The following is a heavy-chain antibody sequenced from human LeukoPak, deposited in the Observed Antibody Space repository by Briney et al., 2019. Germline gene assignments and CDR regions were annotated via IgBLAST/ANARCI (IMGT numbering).Heavy chain of an antibody. CDR2: IYTSGST. J-gene: IGHJ5*02. CDR3: ARGKGWWLRKENWFDP. D-gene: IGHD5-12*01. V-gene: IGHV4-61*02. CDR1: GGSISSGSYY. Sequence: SETLSLTCTVSGGSISSGSYYWSWIRQPAGKGLEWIGRIYTSGSTNYNPSLKSRVTISVDTSKNQFSLKLSSVTAADTAVYYCARGKGWWLRKENWFDPWGQGTLVTVSS.